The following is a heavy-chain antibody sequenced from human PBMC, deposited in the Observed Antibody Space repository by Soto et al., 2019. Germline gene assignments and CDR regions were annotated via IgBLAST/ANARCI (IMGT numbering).Heavy chain of an antibody. CDR3: AKDQYSGHGSFDY. CDR2: ISSNSDRI. J-gene: IGHJ4*02. Sequence: EVQLVESGGGLVQPGRSLRLSCAASGFKFDGYAMSWVRQAPGKGLEWGSGISSNSDRIGYADSVKGRFTISRDNAKNSLYLQMDSLRPEDTALYYCAKDQYSGHGSFDYWGQGTLVTVSS. V-gene: IGHV3-9*01. CDR1: GFKFDGYA. D-gene: IGHD5-12*01.